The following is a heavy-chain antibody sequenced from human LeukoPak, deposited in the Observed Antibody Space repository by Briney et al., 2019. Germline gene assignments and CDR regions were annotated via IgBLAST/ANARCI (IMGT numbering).Heavy chain of an antibody. CDR3: AVERGLRINMIVASI. CDR2: ISAYNGDT. Sequence: GASVKVSCKASGYSFSSYGISWVRQAPGQGLEWMGWISAYNGDTNYAQKLQGRVTMTTDTSTSTAYMELRSLRSDDTAVYYCAVERGLRINMIVASIWGQGTMVTVSS. V-gene: IGHV1-18*01. D-gene: IGHD3-22*01. J-gene: IGHJ3*02. CDR1: GYSFSSYG.